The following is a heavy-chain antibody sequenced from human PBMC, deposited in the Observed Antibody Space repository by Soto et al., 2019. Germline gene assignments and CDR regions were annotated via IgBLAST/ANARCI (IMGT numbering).Heavy chain of an antibody. V-gene: IGHV4-30-2*01. D-gene: IGHD3-3*02. J-gene: IGHJ4*01. Sequence: TLSLTCAVSGDSISSGGFSWSWIRQPPGKGLEWIGYIYHSGTSFYNPSLKSRVTISVDGSKNQFSLKVKSVTAADTAVYYCAREKLAQVVTFANWARGTVFTVS. CDR2: IYHSGTS. CDR1: GDSISSGGFS. CDR3: AREKLAQVVTFAN.